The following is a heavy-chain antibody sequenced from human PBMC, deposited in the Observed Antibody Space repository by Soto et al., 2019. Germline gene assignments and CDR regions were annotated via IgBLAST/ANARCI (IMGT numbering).Heavy chain of an antibody. V-gene: IGHV3-9*01. D-gene: IGHD2-2*01. J-gene: IGHJ4*02. CDR3: AKGDQLLTEGGGY. CDR2: ISWNSGSI. Sequence: EVQLVESGGGLVQPGRSLRLSCAASGFTFDDYAMHWVRQAPGKGLEWVSGISWNSGSIRYADSVKGRFTISRDNAKNSLYLQMNSLRTEDTALYYCAKGDQLLTEGGGYWGQGTLVTVSS. CDR1: GFTFDDYA.